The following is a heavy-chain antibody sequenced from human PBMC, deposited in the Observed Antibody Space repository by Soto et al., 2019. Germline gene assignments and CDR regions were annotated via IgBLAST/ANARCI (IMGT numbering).Heavy chain of an antibody. J-gene: IGHJ4*02. D-gene: IGHD2-2*01. CDR3: ARGSPIVVVPAAIVYYFDY. CDR1: GYTFTGYY. Sequence: ASVKVSCKASGYTFTGYYMHWVRQAPGQGLEWMGWINPNSGGTNYAQKFQGWVTMTRDTSISTAYMELSRLRSDDTAVYYCARGSPIVVVPAAIVYYFDYWGQGTLVTVSS. V-gene: IGHV1-2*04. CDR2: INPNSGGT.